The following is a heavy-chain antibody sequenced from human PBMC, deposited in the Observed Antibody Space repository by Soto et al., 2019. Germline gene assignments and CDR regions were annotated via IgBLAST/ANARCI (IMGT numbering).Heavy chain of an antibody. CDR2: ISSSSSTI. Sequence: EVQLVESGGGLVQPGGSLRLSCAASGFTFSSYSMNWVRQAPGKGLEWVSYISSSSSTIYYADSVKGRFTISRDNAKNSRYLQMNSLRAEDTAVYYCARSRSLFPAYYYGMDVWGQGTTVTVSS. J-gene: IGHJ6*02. CDR1: GFTFSSYS. V-gene: IGHV3-48*01. CDR3: ARSRSLFPAYYYGMDV.